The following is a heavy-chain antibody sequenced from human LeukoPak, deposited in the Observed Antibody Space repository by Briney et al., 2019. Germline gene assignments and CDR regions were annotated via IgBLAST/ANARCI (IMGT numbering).Heavy chain of an antibody. J-gene: IGHJ6*03. CDR1: GGSFSSNY. Sequence: SETLSLTCVVYGGSFSSNYWSWIRQPPGGGLGWIGEINHSGSTNYNPSLKSRVTISVDTSKNQFSLRLSSVTAADTAVYFCARGALTIIGPYYYYYMDVWGKGTTVTVSS. CDR3: ARGALTIIGPYYYYYMDV. D-gene: IGHD3-3*01. CDR2: INHSGST. V-gene: IGHV4-34*01.